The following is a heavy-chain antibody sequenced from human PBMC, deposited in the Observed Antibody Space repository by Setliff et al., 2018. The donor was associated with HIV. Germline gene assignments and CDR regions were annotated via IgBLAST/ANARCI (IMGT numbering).Heavy chain of an antibody. CDR2: IFYRGST. J-gene: IGHJ4*02. V-gene: IGHV4-59*01. CDR1: GGSISSYY. D-gene: IGHD1-1*01. Sequence: SETLSLTCTVSGGSISSYYWSWIRQPPGEGLEWIGYIFYRGSTNYNPSLKSRVTISLDTSKNQFSLKLTSVTAADTAVYYCASAGSGTRAPPRYWGQGTLVTVSS. CDR3: ASAGSGTRAPPRY.